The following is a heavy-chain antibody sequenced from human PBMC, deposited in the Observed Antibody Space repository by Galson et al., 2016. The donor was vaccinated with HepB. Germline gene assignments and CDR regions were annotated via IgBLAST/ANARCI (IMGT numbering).Heavy chain of an antibody. CDR1: GGSISSVY. V-gene: IGHV4-59*01. CDR3: ARSRHRLDS. CDR2: IYSSGTT. J-gene: IGHJ5*01. D-gene: IGHD6-6*01. Sequence: SETLSLTCTVSGGSISSVYWSWIRQPPGRRLEWIGYIYSSGTTNYNPSLKSRVTISVDTSKHQFSLKLTSVTAADTAVYYCARSRHRLDSWGQGTLVTVSS.